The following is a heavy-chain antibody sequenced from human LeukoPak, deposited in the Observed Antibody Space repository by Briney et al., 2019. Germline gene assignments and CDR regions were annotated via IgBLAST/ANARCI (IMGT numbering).Heavy chain of an antibody. CDR1: GFTFSSYS. J-gene: IGHJ6*03. D-gene: IGHD3-16*02. CDR2: ISSSSSTI. Sequence: GGSLRLSCAASGFTFSSYSMNWVRQAPGKGLEWVSYISSSSSTIYYADSVKGRFTISRDNAKNSLYLQMNSLRAEDTAVYYCARVIQSYYYYYMDVWGKGTTVTVSS. V-gene: IGHV3-48*01. CDR3: ARVIQSYYYYYMDV.